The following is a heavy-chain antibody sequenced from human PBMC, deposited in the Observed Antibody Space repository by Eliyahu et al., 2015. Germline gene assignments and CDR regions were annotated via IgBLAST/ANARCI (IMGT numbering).Heavy chain of an antibody. CDR1: GFTFSDYS. V-gene: IGHV3-21*01. Sequence: EVQLVESGGGLVKPGGSLRLSCXAXGFTFSDYSLNWVRQAPGKGLEWVSSIGISTSYTYYADSVQGRFTISRDNAKDSLYLQMNSLRGDDTAVYYCARARKYSSSWHFDSWGQGTLVTVSS. J-gene: IGHJ4*02. CDR2: IGISTSYT. D-gene: IGHD6-13*01. CDR3: ARARKYSSSWHFDS.